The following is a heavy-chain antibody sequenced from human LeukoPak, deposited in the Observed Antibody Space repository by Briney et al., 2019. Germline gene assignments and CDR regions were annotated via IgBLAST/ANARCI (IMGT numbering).Heavy chain of an antibody. CDR3: AKDLMHDFWNGWYFDY. V-gene: IGHV3-23*01. Sequence: GGSLRLSCAASGFTFSSYAMSWVRQAPGKGLEWVSAISGSGGSTYYADSVKGRLTISRDNSKKTLYLQMNSLRAEDTAIYYCAKDLMHDFWNGWYFDYWGQGTLVTDSS. CDR1: GFTFSSYA. CDR2: ISGSGGST. J-gene: IGHJ4*02. D-gene: IGHD3-3*01.